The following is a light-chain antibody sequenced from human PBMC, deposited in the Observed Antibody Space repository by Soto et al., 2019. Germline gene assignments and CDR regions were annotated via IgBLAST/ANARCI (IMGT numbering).Light chain of an antibody. CDR3: QQYGSSPYT. CDR1: PSVSSSY. V-gene: IGKV3-20*01. Sequence: EIVLTQSPGTLSLSPGERATLSCRASPSVSSSYLAWYQQKPGQAPRLIIYGASDRATGIPDRFSGSGSGTDFTLTISRLEPEDFAVYYCQQYGSSPYTFGQGPKLEIK. J-gene: IGKJ2*01. CDR2: GAS.